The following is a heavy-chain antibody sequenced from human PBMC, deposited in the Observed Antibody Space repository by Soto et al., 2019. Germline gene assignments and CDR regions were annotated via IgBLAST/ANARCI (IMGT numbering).Heavy chain of an antibody. Sequence: EVQLVESGGGLVQPGGSLRLSCAASGFTFSTYWMTWVRQPPGKGLEWVANMDQDGSETYYVDSVRGRFTVSRDNAKNSLYLQMNILRVEDTAVYYCVCGRNVFIYGAQGPLVTVSP. CDR1: GFTFSTYW. V-gene: IGHV3-7*01. D-gene: IGHD3-16*01. CDR2: MDQDGSET. CDR3: VCGRNVFIY. J-gene: IGHJ4*02.